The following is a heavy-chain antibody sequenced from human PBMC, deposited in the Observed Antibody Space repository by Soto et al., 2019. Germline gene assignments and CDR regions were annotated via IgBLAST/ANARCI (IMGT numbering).Heavy chain of an antibody. Sequence: PGGSLRLSCAASGFTFSSYEMNWVRQAPGKGLEWVSYISSGGTTIYYADSVKGRFTISRDNAKNSLDLQMNSLRADDTAIYYCARALDFWSGDLSDWGQGTLVTVSS. CDR2: ISSGGTTI. D-gene: IGHD3-3*01. CDR1: GFTFSSYE. V-gene: IGHV3-48*03. J-gene: IGHJ4*02. CDR3: ARALDFWSGDLSD.